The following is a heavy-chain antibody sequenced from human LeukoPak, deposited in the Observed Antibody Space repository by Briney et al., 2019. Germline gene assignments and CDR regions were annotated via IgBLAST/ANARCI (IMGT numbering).Heavy chain of an antibody. V-gene: IGHV3-21*01. D-gene: IGHD2-2*01. J-gene: IGHJ3*02. CDR2: ISSSSSYI. CDR3: AREGGEAIDAFDI. CDR1: GFTFSSYS. Sequence: GGSLRLSCAASGFTFSSYSMNWVRQAPGKGLEWVSSISSSSSYIYYADSVKGRFTISRDNAKNSLYLQMNSLRAEDTAVYYCAREGGEAIDAFDIWGQGAMVTVSS.